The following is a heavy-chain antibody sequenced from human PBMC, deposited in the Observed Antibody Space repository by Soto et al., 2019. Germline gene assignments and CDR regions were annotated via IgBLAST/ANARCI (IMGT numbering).Heavy chain of an antibody. Sequence: QVQLVQSGAEVKKPGSSVKVSCKASGGTFSSYTISWVRQAPGQGLEWLGRIISLLGIANYAQKFQGRVTITADKSTCTAYMELSSLRAEDTAVYYCARSLYGSGCSCYSYSDWYFDLWGRGTLVTVSS. CDR2: IISLLGIA. CDR3: ARSLYGSGCSCYSYSDWYFDL. D-gene: IGHD2-15*01. J-gene: IGHJ2*01. CDR1: GGTFSSYT. V-gene: IGHV1-69*02.